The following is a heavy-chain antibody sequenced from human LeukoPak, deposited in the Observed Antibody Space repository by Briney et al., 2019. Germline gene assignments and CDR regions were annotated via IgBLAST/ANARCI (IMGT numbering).Heavy chain of an antibody. CDR2: IFYSGST. CDR1: GGSISSSSYT. V-gene: IGHV4-39*07. CDR3: ARARRNGGNSVVSWFDP. J-gene: IGHJ5*02. D-gene: IGHD4-23*01. Sequence: SETLSLTCTVSGGSISSSSYTWGWIRQPPGKGLEWIGSIFYSGSTYYNPSLKSRVTISVDTSKNQFSLKLSSVTAADTAVYYCARARRNGGNSVVSWFDPWGQGTLVTVSS.